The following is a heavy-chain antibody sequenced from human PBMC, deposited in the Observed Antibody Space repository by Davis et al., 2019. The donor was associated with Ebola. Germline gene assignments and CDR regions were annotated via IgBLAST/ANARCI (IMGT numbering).Heavy chain of an antibody. J-gene: IGHJ4*02. D-gene: IGHD6-13*01. CDR2: ISAYNGNT. CDR1: GYTFDSFG. CDR3: ARLYSSSWYGTLRPFDY. Sequence: ASVKVSCKPSGYTFDSFGITWVRQAPGQGLEWLGWISAYNGNTNYAQKLQGRVTMTTDTSTSTAYMELRSLRSDDTAVYYCARLYSSSWYGTLRPFDYWGQGTLVTVSS. V-gene: IGHV1-18*01.